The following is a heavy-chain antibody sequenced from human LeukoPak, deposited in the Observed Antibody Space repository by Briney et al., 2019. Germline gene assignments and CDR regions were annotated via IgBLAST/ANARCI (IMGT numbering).Heavy chain of an antibody. J-gene: IGHJ4*02. CDR1: GGSISSSSYY. CDR2: IYYSGST. D-gene: IGHD1-26*01. CDR3: AGSSGGNYYIGFDY. Sequence: SETLSLTCTVSGGSISSSSYYWGWIRQPPGKGLEWIGSIYYSGSTYYNPSLKSRVTISVDKSKKQFSLKLSSVTAADTAVYYCAGSSGGNYYIGFDYWGQGTLVTVSS. V-gene: IGHV4-39*07.